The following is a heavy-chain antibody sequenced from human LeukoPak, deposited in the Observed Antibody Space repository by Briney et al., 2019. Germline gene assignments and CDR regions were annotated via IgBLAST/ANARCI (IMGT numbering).Heavy chain of an antibody. CDR2: IYYSGST. D-gene: IGHD3-22*01. J-gene: IGHJ3*02. Sequence: SETLSLTCTVSGGSISSYYWSWIRQPPGKGLERIGYIYYSGSTNYNPSLKSRVTISVDTSKNQFSLKLSSVTAADTAVYYCARGDYYDRYAFDIWGQGTMVTVSS. V-gene: IGHV4-59*01. CDR1: GGSISSYY. CDR3: ARGDYYDRYAFDI.